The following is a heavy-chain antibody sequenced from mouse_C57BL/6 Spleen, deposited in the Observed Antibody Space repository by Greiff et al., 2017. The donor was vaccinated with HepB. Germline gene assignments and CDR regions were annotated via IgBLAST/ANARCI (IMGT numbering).Heavy chain of an antibody. Sequence: VKLMESGPELVKPGASVKISCKASGYAFSSSWMNWVKQRPGKGLEWIGRIYPGDGDTNYNGKFKGKATLTADKSSSTAYMQLSSLTSEDSAVYFCAKDGSRSNFDYWGQGTTLTVSS. CDR1: GYAFSSSW. CDR2: IYPGDGDT. J-gene: IGHJ2*01. CDR3: AKDGSRSNFDY. D-gene: IGHD1-1*01. V-gene: IGHV1-82*01.